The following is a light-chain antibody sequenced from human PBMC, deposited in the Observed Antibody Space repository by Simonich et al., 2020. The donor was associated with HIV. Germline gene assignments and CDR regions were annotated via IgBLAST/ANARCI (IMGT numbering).Light chain of an antibody. J-gene: IGKJ1*01. CDR2: AAS. Sequence: AIQMTQSPSSLSASVGDRVTITGRASQGIRNDLGWYQQKPGKAPKLLIYAASGLQMGVPSRFSGSGSGTDFSLTISSLQPEDFATYYCLQDYNYPWTFGQGTKVEIK. CDR1: QGIRND. V-gene: IGKV1-6*01. CDR3: LQDYNYPWT.